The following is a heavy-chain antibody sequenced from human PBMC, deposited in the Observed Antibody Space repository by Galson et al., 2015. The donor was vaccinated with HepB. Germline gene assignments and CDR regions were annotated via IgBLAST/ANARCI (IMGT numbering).Heavy chain of an antibody. CDR2: IWYDGSNK. CDR3: ARERTGTTRWFYGMDV. CDR1: GFTFSSYG. J-gene: IGHJ6*02. Sequence: SLRLSCAASGFTFSSYGMHWVRQAPGKGLEWVAVIWYDGSNKYYADSVKGRFTISRDNSKNTLYLQMNSLRAEDTAVYYCARERTGTTRWFYGMDVWGQGTTVTVSS. D-gene: IGHD1-1*01. V-gene: IGHV3-33*08.